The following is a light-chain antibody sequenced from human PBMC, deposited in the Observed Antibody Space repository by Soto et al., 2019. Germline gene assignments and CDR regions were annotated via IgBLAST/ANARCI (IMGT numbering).Light chain of an antibody. CDR3: SSYTSSSSLYF. J-gene: IGLJ1*01. V-gene: IGLV2-14*01. Sequence: QSALTQPASVSGSPGQSITISCTGTSSDVGGYNYVSWYQQHPGTAPKLMIYEVSNRPSGLSNRFSGSKSGNTASLTISGLQAEEEADYYCSSYTSSSSLYFFGTGTKVTVL. CDR2: EVS. CDR1: SSDVGGYNY.